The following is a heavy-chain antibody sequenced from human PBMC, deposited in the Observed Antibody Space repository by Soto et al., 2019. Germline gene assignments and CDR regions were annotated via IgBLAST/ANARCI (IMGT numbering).Heavy chain of an antibody. CDR1: GYTFTGYY. CDR2: INPNSGGT. D-gene: IGHD3-22*01. V-gene: IGHV1-2*02. J-gene: IGHJ5*02. CDR3: ASLTSYDSSGYYGFDP. Sequence: ADSVKVSFKASGYTFTGYYMHLVRQAPGQGLEWMGWINPNSGGTNYAQKFQGRVTMTRDTSISTAYMELSRLRSDDTAVYYCASLTSYDSSGYYGFDPWGQGTMFTVSS.